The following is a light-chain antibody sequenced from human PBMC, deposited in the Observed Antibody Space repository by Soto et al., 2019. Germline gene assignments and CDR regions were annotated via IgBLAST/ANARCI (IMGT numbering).Light chain of an antibody. Sequence: EMVMTHSPFTLSVSPVESATLSCSASQSVISNLAWYQQKPGQAPRLLIYGASSRATGIPARFSGSGSGTDFTLTISSLEPEDFAVYYCQQRSNRPPGITFGQGTRLEIK. J-gene: IGKJ5*01. CDR2: GAS. V-gene: IGKV3-11*01. CDR1: QSVISN. CDR3: QQRSNRPPGIT.